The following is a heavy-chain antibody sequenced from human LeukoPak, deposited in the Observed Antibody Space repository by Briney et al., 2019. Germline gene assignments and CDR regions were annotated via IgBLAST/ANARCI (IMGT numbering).Heavy chain of an antibody. CDR2: KSYDGNNK. J-gene: IGHJ4*02. CDR3: ARDARDYGGYYFDS. CDR1: GFTFSSYG. V-gene: IGHV3-30*03. Sequence: PGRSLRLSCAASGFTFSSYGMHWVRQAPGKGLEWVAVKSYDGNNKYYADSVKGRFTISGDNSKNTLHLQMNSLRVEDTAVYYCARDARDYGGYYFDSWGQGTRVTVSP. D-gene: IGHD4-17*01.